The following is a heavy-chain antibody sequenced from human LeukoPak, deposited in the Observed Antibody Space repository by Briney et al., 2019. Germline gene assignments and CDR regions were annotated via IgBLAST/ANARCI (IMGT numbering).Heavy chain of an antibody. CDR2: IYHGGST. Sequence: SETLSLTCAVSGGSISSGGYSWSWIRQPPGKGLEWIGYIYHGGSTYYNPSLKSRVTISVDRSKNQFSLKLSSVTAADTAVYYCASMNYDILTGYYAQFDYWGQGTLVTVSS. CDR1: GGSISSGGYS. D-gene: IGHD3-9*01. V-gene: IGHV4-30-2*01. CDR3: ASMNYDILTGYYAQFDY. J-gene: IGHJ4*02.